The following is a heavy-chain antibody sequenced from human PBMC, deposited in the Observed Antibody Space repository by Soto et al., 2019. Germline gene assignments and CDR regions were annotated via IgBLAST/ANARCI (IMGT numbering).Heavy chain of an antibody. D-gene: IGHD4-17*01. Sequence: PGGSLRLSCAASGFTFSSYWMSWVRQAPGKGLEWVANIKQDGSEKYYVDSVKGRFTISRDNSKNSLYLQMNSLRAEDTAVYYCAKAQNTVTTVRNSPNFDYWGQGTLVTVSS. CDR2: IKQDGSEK. V-gene: IGHV3-7*03. CDR3: AKAQNTVTTVRNSPNFDY. J-gene: IGHJ4*02. CDR1: GFTFSSYW.